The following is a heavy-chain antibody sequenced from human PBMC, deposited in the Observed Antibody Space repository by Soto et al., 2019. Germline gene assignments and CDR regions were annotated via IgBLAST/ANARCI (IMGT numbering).Heavy chain of an antibody. CDR3: AREPGQLARYFDY. CDR1: GFTFSSYS. D-gene: IGHD6-13*01. J-gene: IGHJ4*02. CDR2: ISSSSSYI. V-gene: IGHV3-21*01. Sequence: EVQLVESGGGLVKPGGSLRLSCAASGFTFSSYSMNWVRQAPGKGLEWVSSISSSSSYIYYADSVKGRFTISRDNAKNSLYLQMNSLRAEDTAVYYCAREPGQLARYFDYWGQGTLVTVSS.